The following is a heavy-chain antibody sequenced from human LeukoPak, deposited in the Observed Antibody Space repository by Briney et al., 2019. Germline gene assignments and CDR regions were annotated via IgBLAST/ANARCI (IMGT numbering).Heavy chain of an antibody. J-gene: IGHJ4*02. D-gene: IGHD5-18*01. V-gene: IGHV1-3*03. CDR3: ARGSYGTGWWDY. Sequence: PGGSLRLSCAASGFTFTSYAMHWVRQAPGQRLEWMGWINAGNGNTKYSQEFQGRVTITRDTSASTAYMELSSLRSEDMAVYYCARGSYGTGWWDYWGQGTLVTVSS. CDR1: GFTFTSYA. CDR2: INAGNGNT.